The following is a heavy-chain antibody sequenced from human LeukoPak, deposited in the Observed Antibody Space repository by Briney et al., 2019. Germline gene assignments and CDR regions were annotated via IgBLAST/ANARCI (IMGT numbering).Heavy chain of an antibody. CDR2: INSDGNT. J-gene: IGHJ4*02. CDR3: ARDRGSNDPIDY. V-gene: IGHV3-53*01. D-gene: IGHD6-13*01. CDR1: GFSVSSNY. Sequence: PGGSLRLSCAASGFSVSSNYMSWVRQAPGRGLEWVSVINSDGNTYYADSVRGRFTISRDNSKNTLYLQMNSLRAEDTAVFYCARDRGSNDPIDYWGQGTLVTVSS.